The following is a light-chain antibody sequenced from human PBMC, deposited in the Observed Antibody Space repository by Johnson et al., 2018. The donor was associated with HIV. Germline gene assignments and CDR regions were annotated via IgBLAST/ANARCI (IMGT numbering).Light chain of an antibody. Sequence: QSALTQPPSVSATPGQKVTISCSGSSSNIGNNYVSWYQQLPGTAPKLLIYDNNKRPSGIPDRFSGSKSGTSATLGITGLQTGDEADCYCGTWDSSLSVYVFGTGTKVTVL. J-gene: IGLJ1*01. CDR3: GTWDSSLSVYV. CDR2: DNN. V-gene: IGLV1-51*01. CDR1: SSNIGNNY.